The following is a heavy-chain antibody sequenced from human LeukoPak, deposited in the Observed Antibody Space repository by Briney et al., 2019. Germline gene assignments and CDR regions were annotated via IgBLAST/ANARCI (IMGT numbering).Heavy chain of an antibody. D-gene: IGHD2-2*01. J-gene: IGHJ3*02. CDR1: GFTFSSYA. V-gene: IGHV3-30*04. Sequence: PGRSLRLSCAASGFTFSSYAMHWVRQAPGKGLEWVAVISYDGSNKYYADSVKGRFTISRDNSKNTLYLQMNSLRAEDTAVYYCARSFASGTSWGPYVPAAMVSQQLVRGWAFDIWGQGTMVTVSS. CDR3: ARSFASGTSWGPYVPAAMVSQQLVRGWAFDI. CDR2: ISYDGSNK.